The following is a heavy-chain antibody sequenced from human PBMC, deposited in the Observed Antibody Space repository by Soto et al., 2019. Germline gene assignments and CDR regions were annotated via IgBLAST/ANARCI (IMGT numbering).Heavy chain of an antibody. CDR3: ARDLAVAGSDNFDY. CDR1: GGTFSSYA. J-gene: IGHJ4*02. V-gene: IGHV1-69*13. CDR2: IIPIFGTA. D-gene: IGHD6-19*01. Sequence: SVKVSCKASGGTFSSYAISWVRQAPGQGLEWMGGIIPIFGTANYAQKFQGRVTITADESTSTAYMELSSLRSEDTAVYYCARDLAVAGSDNFDYWGQGTLVTVSS.